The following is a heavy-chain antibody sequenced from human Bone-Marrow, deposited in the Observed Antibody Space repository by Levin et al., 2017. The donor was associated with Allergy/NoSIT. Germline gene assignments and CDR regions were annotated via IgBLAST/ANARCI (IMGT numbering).Heavy chain of an antibody. J-gene: IGHJ4*02. CDR2: ISSSSSTI. V-gene: IGHV3-48*02. CDR3: ASNIYYDSSGYYPDVDY. Sequence: PGGSLRLSCAASGFTFSSYSMNWVRQAPGKGLEWVSYISSSSSTIYYADSVKGRFTISRDNAKNSLYLQMNSLRDEDTAVYYCASNIYYDSSGYYPDVDYWGQGTLVTVSS. D-gene: IGHD3-22*01. CDR1: GFTFSSYS.